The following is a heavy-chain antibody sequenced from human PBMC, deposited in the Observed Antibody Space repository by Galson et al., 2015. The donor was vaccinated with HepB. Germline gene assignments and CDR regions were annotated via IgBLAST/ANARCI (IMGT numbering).Heavy chain of an antibody. CDR2: ISSSSSYI. CDR3: ARVLGFYNILTGYYPFYYYGMDV. D-gene: IGHD3-9*01. Sequence: SLRLSCAASGFTFSSYWMSWVRQAPGKGLEWVSSISSSSSYIYYADSVKGRFTISRDNAKNSLYLQMNSLRAEDTAVYYCARVLGFYNILTGYYPFYYYGMDVWGQGTTVTVSS. V-gene: IGHV3-21*01. CDR1: GFTFSSYW. J-gene: IGHJ6*02.